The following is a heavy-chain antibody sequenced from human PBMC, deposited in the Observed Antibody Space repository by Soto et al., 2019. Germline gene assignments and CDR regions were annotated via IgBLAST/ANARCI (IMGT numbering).Heavy chain of an antibody. J-gene: IGHJ4*02. CDR1: GGSISGTNYY. Sequence: PSETLSLTCTVSGGSISGTNYYWGWIRQPPGKGLEWIGSVYYGGNTFYNPSLKSRISISLHTSKNQFSLRLTSVTAADTAVYYCERLSGWPYWGQGSLVTVSS. CDR2: VYYGGNT. V-gene: IGHV4-39*01. D-gene: IGHD6-19*01. CDR3: ERLSGWPY.